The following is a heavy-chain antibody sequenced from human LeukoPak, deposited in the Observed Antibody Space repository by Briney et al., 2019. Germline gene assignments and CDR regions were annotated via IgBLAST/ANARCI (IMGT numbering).Heavy chain of an antibody. V-gene: IGHV3-23*01. J-gene: IGHJ4*02. CDR2: ISGSAGRS. CDR3: AKEVSIISRGLDY. CDR1: GFTFSSYV. D-gene: IGHD2-15*01. Sequence: GGSLRLSCAASGFTFSSYVMSWGREAPGKRVEWVSAISGSAGRSDYADSVKGRVTISRDNSKNTLYLQMNSLRAEDMAVYYCAKEVSIISRGLDYWGQGILVTVSS.